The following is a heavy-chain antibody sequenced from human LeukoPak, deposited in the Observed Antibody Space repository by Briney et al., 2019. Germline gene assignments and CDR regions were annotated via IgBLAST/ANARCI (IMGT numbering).Heavy chain of an antibody. CDR2: INHSGST. D-gene: IGHD3-22*01. V-gene: IGHV4-34*01. J-gene: IGHJ4*02. CDR3: ARTNYYDRDY. Sequence: SETLSLTCAVYGGSFSGYYWSWIRQPPGKGLEWIGEINHSGSTNYNPSLKSRVTISVDTSKNQFSLKLSSVTAADTAVYYCARTNYYDRDYWGQGTLVAVSS. CDR1: GGSFSGYY.